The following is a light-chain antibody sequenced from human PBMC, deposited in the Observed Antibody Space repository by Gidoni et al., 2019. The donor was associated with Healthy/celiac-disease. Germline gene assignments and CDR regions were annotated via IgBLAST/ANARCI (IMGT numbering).Light chain of an antibody. CDR2: WAS. CDR3: QEYYSTPQFT. J-gene: IGKJ3*01. V-gene: IGKV4-1*01. CDR1: QSVLYSSNNKNY. Sequence: DIVMTQSPDSLAVSLGERATINCKSSQSVLYSSNNKNYLAWYQQKPGQHPKLLIYWASTRESGVPDRFSGSGSGTDFTLTISSLQAEDVAVYYCQEYYSTPQFTFGPGTKVDIK.